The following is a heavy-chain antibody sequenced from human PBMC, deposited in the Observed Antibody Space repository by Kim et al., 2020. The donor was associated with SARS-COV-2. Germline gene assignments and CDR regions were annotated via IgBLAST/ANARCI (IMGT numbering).Heavy chain of an antibody. CDR3: ARELWSRKALDI. D-gene: IGHD2-21*01. J-gene: IGHJ3*02. CDR2: IKNDGSEK. CDR1: GFNFDSVW. Sequence: GGSLRLSCAASGFNFDSVWMSWVRQAPWKGLEWVATIKNDGSEKYSVDSVKGRFTISSDNADKSLDLQMNRLQSEDTAVYYCARELWSRKALDIWGQGTTVTVAS. V-gene: IGHV3-7*01.